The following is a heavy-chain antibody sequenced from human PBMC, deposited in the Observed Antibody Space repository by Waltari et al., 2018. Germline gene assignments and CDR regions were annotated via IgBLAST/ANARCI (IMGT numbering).Heavy chain of an antibody. D-gene: IGHD3-22*01. CDR3: ATYYYDSSGYYSGFDY. J-gene: IGHJ4*02. Sequence: QVQLVESGGGVVQPGRSLRLSCAASGFTFSSYTMHWVRQAPGKGLEWVAVISYDGTNKYYADSVKGRFTISRDNSKNRLYLQLNYLRAEDTAVYYCATYYYDSSGYYSGFDYWGQGTLVTVSS. V-gene: IGHV3-30*01. CDR2: ISYDGTNK. CDR1: GFTFSSYT.